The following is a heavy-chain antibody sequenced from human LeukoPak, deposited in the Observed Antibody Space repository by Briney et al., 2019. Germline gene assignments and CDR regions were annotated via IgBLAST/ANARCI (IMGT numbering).Heavy chain of an antibody. CDR2: IYYSGST. D-gene: IGHD3-22*01. CDR3: ARGTYYYDSSGYRYYYSMDV. Sequence: SETLSLTCTVSGGSISNYYWSWIRQPPGKGLEWIGYIYYSGSTNYNPSLKSRVTISVDTSKNQFSLQLSSVTAADTAVYYCARGTYYYDSSGYRYYYSMDVWGKGTTVTVSS. CDR1: GGSISNYY. J-gene: IGHJ6*03. V-gene: IGHV4-59*12.